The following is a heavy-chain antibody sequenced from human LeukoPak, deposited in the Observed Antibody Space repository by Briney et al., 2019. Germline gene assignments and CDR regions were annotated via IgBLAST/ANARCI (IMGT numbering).Heavy chain of an antibody. CDR1: GFTFGNAW. CDR3: STDRRDWNPRD. Sequence: GGSLRLSCAASGFTFGNAWMSWVRQAPGKGLEWVGRIKSKTDGGTTDYAAPVKGRFTISRDDSKNTLFLQMNSLKTEDTAVYYCSTDRRDWNPRDWGQGTLVTVSS. V-gene: IGHV3-15*01. D-gene: IGHD1-1*01. J-gene: IGHJ4*02. CDR2: IKSKTDGGTT.